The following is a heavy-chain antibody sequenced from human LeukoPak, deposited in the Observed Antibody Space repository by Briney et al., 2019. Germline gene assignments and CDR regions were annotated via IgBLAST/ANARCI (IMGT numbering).Heavy chain of an antibody. CDR1: GGSISSSSYY. Sequence: SETLSLTCTVSGGSISSSSYYWGWIRQPPGKGLEWIGSIYYSGSTYYNPSLKSRVTISVDTSKNQFSLKLTSVTAADTAVYYCARDKGDYYYGSGTNLRPGGDYWGQGTLVTVSS. D-gene: IGHD3-10*01. CDR2: IYYSGST. V-gene: IGHV4-39*07. CDR3: ARDKGDYYYGSGTNLRPGGDY. J-gene: IGHJ4*02.